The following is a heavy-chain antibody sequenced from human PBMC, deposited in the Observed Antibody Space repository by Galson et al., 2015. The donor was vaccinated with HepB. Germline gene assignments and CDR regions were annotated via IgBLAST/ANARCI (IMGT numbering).Heavy chain of an antibody. J-gene: IGHJ3*02. CDR2: IYYSGST. CDR1: GGSISSYY. CDR3: ARHIKSSGWYDRSAFDI. V-gene: IGHV4-59*08. Sequence: SETLSLTCTVSGGSISSYYWSWIRQPPGKGLEWIGYIYYSGSTNYNPSLKSRVTISVDTSKNQFSLKLSSVTAADTAVYYCARHIKSSGWYDRSAFDIWGQGTMVTVSS. D-gene: IGHD6-19*01.